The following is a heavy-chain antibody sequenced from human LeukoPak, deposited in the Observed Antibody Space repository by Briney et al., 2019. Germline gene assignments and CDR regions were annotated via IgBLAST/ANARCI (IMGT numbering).Heavy chain of an antibody. J-gene: IGHJ4*02. CDR1: GYSISSGSY. V-gene: IGHV4-38-2*01. CDR2: IYHSGT. Sequence: SETLSLTCAVSGYSISSGSYWGWIRQPPGKGLEWIGSIYHSGTYYNPSLESRVTISVDTPKNQFSLQLSSVTAADTAVYYCARGDNYYDSSGCLDWGQGTLVTVSS. CDR3: ARGDNYYDSSGCLD. D-gene: IGHD3-22*01.